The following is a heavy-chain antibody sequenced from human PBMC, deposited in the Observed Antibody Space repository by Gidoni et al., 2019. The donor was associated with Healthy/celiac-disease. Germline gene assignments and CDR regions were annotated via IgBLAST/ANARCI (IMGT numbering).Heavy chain of an antibody. J-gene: IGHJ5*02. Sequence: QVQLVQSGAEVKKPGSSVKVSCKASGGTFSSYAISWVRQAPGQGLEWMGGIIPIFGTANDAKKFQGRVTITADESTSTAYMELSSLRSEDTAVYYCARDLTRVGIAVAGWTNWFDPWGQGTLVTVSS. CDR1: GGTFSSYA. D-gene: IGHD6-19*01. V-gene: IGHV1-69*01. CDR3: ARDLTRVGIAVAGWTNWFDP. CDR2: IIPIFGTA.